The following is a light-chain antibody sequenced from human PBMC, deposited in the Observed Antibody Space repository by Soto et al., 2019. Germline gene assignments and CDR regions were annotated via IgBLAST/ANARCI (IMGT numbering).Light chain of an antibody. V-gene: IGKV1-5*01. J-gene: IGKJ1*01. CDR1: QIINGW. CDR2: AAS. Sequence: DIQMTQPPSTVSASVGDRVTITCRASQIINGWLAWYQQKPGKAPKLLIYAASNLLSGVPSRFSGSGSGTVFTLTIFSVQPDDSATYYCQHYNSNPWTFGQGTMVEVK. CDR3: QHYNSNPWT.